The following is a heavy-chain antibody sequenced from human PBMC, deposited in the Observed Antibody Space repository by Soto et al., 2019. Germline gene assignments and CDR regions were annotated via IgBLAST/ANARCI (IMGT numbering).Heavy chain of an antibody. CDR2: VYYSVST. CDR1: GGSVRSGSYY. J-gene: IGHJ1*01. D-gene: IGHD3-22*01. Sequence: QVQLQESGPGLVKPSETLSLTCTVSGGSVRSGSYYWSWILQPPGKGLEWIGYVYYSVSTNYNPSLKSRVTISVDTSKNQFSLKLRSVTAADTAVYYCAREDYYDSSDWGQGTLVTVSS. V-gene: IGHV4-61*01. CDR3: AREDYYDSSD.